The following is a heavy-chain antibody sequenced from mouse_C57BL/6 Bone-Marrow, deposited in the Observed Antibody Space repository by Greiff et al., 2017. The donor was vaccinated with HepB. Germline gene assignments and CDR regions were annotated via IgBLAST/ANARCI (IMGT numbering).Heavy chain of an antibody. V-gene: IGHV1-72*01. J-gene: IGHJ2*01. CDR2: IDPNSGGT. CDR1: GYTFTSYW. D-gene: IGHD1-1*01. Sequence: QVQLQQPGAELVKPGASVKLSCKASGYTFTSYWMHWVKQRPGRGLEWIGRIDPNSGGTKYNEKFKSKATLTVDKPSSTAYMQLSSLTSEDSAVYYCAQVITTVVANGDFDYWGQGTTLTVSS. CDR3: AQVITTVVANGDFDY.